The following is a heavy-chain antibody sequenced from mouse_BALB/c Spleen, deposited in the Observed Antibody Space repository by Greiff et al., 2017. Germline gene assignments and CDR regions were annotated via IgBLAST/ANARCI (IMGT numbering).Heavy chain of an antibody. CDR1: GYTFTSYY. CDR3: ARYAGSSSLWYFDV. Sequence: VQLQQSGPELVKPGASVRISCKASGYTFTSYYIHWVKQRPGQGLEWIGWIYPGNVNTKYNEKFKGKATLTADKSSSTAYMQLSSLTSEDSAVYFCARYAGSSSLWYFDVWGAGTTVTVSS. D-gene: IGHD1-1*01. J-gene: IGHJ1*01. CDR2: IYPGNVNT. V-gene: IGHV1S56*01.